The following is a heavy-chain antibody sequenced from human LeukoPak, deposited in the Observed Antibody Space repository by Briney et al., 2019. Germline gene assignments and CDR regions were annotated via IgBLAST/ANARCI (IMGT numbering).Heavy chain of an antibody. Sequence: AGGTLRLSCAASGFTFSSYGMSWVRQAPGKGLEWVSAISGSGGSTYYADSVKGRFTISRDNSKNTLYLQMNSLRAKDTAVYYCAKTGEHSNLPGYFDYWGQGTLVTVSS. D-gene: IGHD4-11*01. J-gene: IGHJ4*02. V-gene: IGHV3-23*01. CDR2: ISGSGGST. CDR3: AKTGEHSNLPGYFDY. CDR1: GFTFSSYG.